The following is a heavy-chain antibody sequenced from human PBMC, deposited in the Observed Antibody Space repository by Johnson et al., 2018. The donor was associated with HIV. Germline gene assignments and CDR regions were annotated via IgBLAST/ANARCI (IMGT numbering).Heavy chain of an antibody. CDR2: ISSSGSTI. Sequence: QVQLVESGGGLVKPGGSLRLSCAASGLTFSDYDMSWIRQAPGKGLEWVSYISSSGSTISSADSVEGRFTISRDNSKNPLYLHMNSLRAEDTAVYYCAKGSRARALYDFWSGVPDAFDIWGQGTMVTVSS. D-gene: IGHD3-3*01. CDR3: AKGSRARALYDFWSGVPDAFDI. V-gene: IGHV3-11*04. J-gene: IGHJ3*02. CDR1: GLTFSDYD.